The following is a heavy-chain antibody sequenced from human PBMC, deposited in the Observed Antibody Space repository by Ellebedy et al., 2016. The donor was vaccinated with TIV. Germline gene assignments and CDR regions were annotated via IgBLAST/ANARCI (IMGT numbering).Heavy chain of an antibody. CDR3: AKDRRRWAAAGDYFDS. J-gene: IGHJ4*02. Sequence: PGGSLRLSCAASGFAFSTYAMSWVRQAPGKGLEWVSAISDSGGSTYYADSVKGRFTSSRDNSKNTLYLQMDSLRVEDTALYYCAKDRRRWAAAGDYFDSWGQGTLVTVSS. D-gene: IGHD6-13*01. V-gene: IGHV3-23*01. CDR2: ISDSGGST. CDR1: GFAFSTYA.